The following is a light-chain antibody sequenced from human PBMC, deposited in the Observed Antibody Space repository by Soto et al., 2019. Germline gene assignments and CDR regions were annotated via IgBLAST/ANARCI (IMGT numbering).Light chain of an antibody. CDR1: QSVSNY. CDR2: DAS. Sequence: DISLTQSPATLSLSPGERATLSCRASQSVSNYLGWYQQKPGQAPRLLIYDASRRATGIPARFSGSGSGTDFTLTISRLEPEDFAVYFCQQYASSQTFGQGTKVDIK. J-gene: IGKJ1*01. V-gene: IGKV3-20*01. CDR3: QQYASSQT.